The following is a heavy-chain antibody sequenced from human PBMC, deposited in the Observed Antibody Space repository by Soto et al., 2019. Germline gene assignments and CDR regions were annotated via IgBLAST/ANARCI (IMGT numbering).Heavy chain of an antibody. V-gene: IGHV3-48*01. CDR2: ISGSSSSI. CDR3: ATVVEASRSGLDF. Sequence: EVQLVESGGGLAQPGGSLRLSCAASGFVFSRYNMNWVRQAPGKGPEWVSYISGSSSSIYYAASVKGRFTISRDNVKNLLFLQMNSLRAEDTATYYCATVVEASRSGLDFWGQGTHVSVSS. CDR1: GFVFSRYN. J-gene: IGHJ4*02. D-gene: IGHD2-15*01.